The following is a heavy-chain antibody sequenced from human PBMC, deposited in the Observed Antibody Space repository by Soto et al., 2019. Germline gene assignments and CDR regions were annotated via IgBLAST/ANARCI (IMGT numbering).Heavy chain of an antibody. V-gene: IGHV3-64*01. J-gene: IGHJ6*02. D-gene: IGHD3-9*01. Sequence: GGSLRLSWAASGFTFSSYAMHWVRPSPLKGLEYVSAISSNGGSTYYANSVKGRFTISRDNSKNTLYLQMGSLRAEDMAVYYCASSLLRYFDWLSEYYYYYGMDVWGQGTTVTVSS. CDR1: GFTFSSYA. CDR2: ISSNGGST. CDR3: ASSLLRYFDWLSEYYYYYGMDV.